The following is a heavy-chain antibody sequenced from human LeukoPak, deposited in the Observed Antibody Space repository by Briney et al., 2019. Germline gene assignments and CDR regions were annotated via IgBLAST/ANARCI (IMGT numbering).Heavy chain of an antibody. D-gene: IGHD4-23*01. J-gene: IGHJ4*02. CDR3: ARPDYGGVVIDY. Sequence: PSETLSLTCAVYGGSFSGYYWSWIRQPPGKGLEWIGEVNHSGSTNYNPSLKSRVTISVDTSKNQFSLKLSSVTAADTAVYYCARPDYGGVVIDYWGQGTLVTVSS. V-gene: IGHV4-34*01. CDR1: GGSFSGYY. CDR2: VNHSGST.